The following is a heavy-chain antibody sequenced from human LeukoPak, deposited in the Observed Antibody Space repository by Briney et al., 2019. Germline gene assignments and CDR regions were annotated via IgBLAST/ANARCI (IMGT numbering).Heavy chain of an antibody. CDR2: INSDGSST. V-gene: IGHV3-74*01. CDR3: ARDDYGSGSYYNLGAFDI. Sequence: GGSLRLSCAASGFTFSSYWMHWVRQAPGKGLVWVSRINSDGSSTNYADSVKGRFTISRDNAKNTLYLQMNSLRAEDTAVYYCARDDYGSGSYYNLGAFDIWGQGTMVTVSS. CDR1: GFTFSSYW. J-gene: IGHJ3*02. D-gene: IGHD3-10*01.